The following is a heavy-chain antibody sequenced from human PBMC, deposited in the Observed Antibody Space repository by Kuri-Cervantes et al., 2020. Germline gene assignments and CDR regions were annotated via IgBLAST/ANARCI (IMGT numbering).Heavy chain of an antibody. V-gene: IGHV3-30-3*01. Sequence: GGSLRLSCAASGFTFSSYAMHWVRQAPGKGLEWVAVISYDGSNKYYADSVKGRFTISRDNSKNTLYLQMNSLRAEDTAVYYCARVGRSGYSYGPRAFDIWGQGTMVTVSS. D-gene: IGHD5-18*01. J-gene: IGHJ3*02. CDR1: GFTFSSYA. CDR3: ARVGRSGYSYGPRAFDI. CDR2: ISYDGSNK.